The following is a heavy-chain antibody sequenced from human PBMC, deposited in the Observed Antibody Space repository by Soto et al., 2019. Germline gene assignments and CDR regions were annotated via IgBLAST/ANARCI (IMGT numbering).Heavy chain of an antibody. Sequence: EVQLVESGGGLIQPGGSLRLSCAASGFTVSSNYMSWVRQAPGKGLEWVSVIYSDGSTYYADSVKGRFTISRDNSKNKXSLQMNNRRAEDTAIYYCAREGSGATVTTSRYFQHWGQGTLVTVSS. V-gene: IGHV3-53*01. J-gene: IGHJ1*01. CDR1: GFTVSSNY. D-gene: IGHD4-17*01. CDR3: AREGSGATVTTSRYFQH. CDR2: IYSDGST.